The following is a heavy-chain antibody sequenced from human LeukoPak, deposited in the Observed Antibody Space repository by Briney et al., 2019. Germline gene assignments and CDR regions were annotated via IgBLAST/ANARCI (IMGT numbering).Heavy chain of an antibody. CDR3: AKPVGDFRSLWSGYYMDFDY. J-gene: IGHJ4*02. V-gene: IGHV3-30*18. Sequence: GGSLRLSCAASGFTFSSYGMHWVRQAPGKGLEWVAVISYDGSNKYYADSVKGRFTISRDNSKNTLYLQMNSLRAEDTAVYYCAKPVGDFRSLWSGYYMDFDYWGQGTLVTVSS. D-gene: IGHD3-3*01. CDR1: GFTFSSYG. CDR2: ISYDGSNK.